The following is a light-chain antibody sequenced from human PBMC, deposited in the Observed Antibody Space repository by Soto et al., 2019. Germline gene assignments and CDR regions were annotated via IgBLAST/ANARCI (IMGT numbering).Light chain of an antibody. CDR1: QSISSW. Sequence: IQMTQSPSSLSASVGDRLSITCRASQSISSWLAWYQQKPGKAPKGLIYKASTLESGAPSRFSGSGSGTEFTLTISSLQPDDFATYYCQQYYSYPWTFGQGTKVDIK. CDR2: KAS. CDR3: QQYYSYPWT. V-gene: IGKV1-5*03. J-gene: IGKJ1*01.